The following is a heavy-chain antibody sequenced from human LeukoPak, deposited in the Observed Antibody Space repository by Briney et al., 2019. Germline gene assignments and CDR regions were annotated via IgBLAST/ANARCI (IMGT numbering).Heavy chain of an antibody. Sequence: GSLRLSCAASGFTFSSYSMNWVRQAPGKGLEWVSSISSSSSYIYYADSVKGRFTISRDNAKNSLYLQMNSLRAEDTAVYYCARPYYDFWSGYLAVYGMDVWGQGTTVTVSS. CDR3: ARPYYDFWSGYLAVYGMDV. V-gene: IGHV3-21*01. CDR2: ISSSSSYI. J-gene: IGHJ6*02. D-gene: IGHD3-3*01. CDR1: GFTFSSYS.